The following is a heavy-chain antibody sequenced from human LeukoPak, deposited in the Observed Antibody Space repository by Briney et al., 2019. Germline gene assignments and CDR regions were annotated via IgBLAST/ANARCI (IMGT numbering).Heavy chain of an antibody. Sequence: ASVKVSCKASGYTFTTYYIHWVRQAPGQGLEWMGIINPSGGSTIYAQKFQGRVTMTRDMSTSTVYMELSSLRSEDTAVYYCARDPKDDTSGYYYFDYWGQGTLVTVSS. CDR2: INPSGGST. CDR1: GYTFTTYY. CDR3: ARDPKDDTSGYYYFDY. V-gene: IGHV1-46*01. J-gene: IGHJ4*02. D-gene: IGHD3-22*01.